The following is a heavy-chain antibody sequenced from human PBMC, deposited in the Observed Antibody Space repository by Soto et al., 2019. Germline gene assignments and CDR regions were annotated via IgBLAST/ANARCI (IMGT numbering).Heavy chain of an antibody. Sequence: TLSLTCTVSGGSISSYYWSWIRQPPGKGLEWIGYIYYSGSTNYNPSLKSRVTISVDTSKNQFSLKLSSVTAADTAVYYCARGFGDYYAPSGYSHDAFDIWGQGTMVTVSS. CDR1: GGSISSYY. D-gene: IGHD3-22*01. J-gene: IGHJ3*02. CDR2: IYYSGST. V-gene: IGHV4-59*01. CDR3: ARGFGDYYAPSGYSHDAFDI.